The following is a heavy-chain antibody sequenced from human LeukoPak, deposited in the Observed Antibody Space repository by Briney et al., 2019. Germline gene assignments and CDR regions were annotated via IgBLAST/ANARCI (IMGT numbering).Heavy chain of an antibody. V-gene: IGHV4-59*01. Sequence: TSETLSLTCTVSGGSISSYYWSWIRQPPGKGLEWIGYIFYSGSTNYNPSLKSRVTISVDTSKNQFSLKLSSVTAADTAVYYCARDRGYAYFIDYWGQGTRVTVST. CDR2: IFYSGST. CDR3: ARDRGYAYFIDY. D-gene: IGHD3-16*01. CDR1: GGSISSYY. J-gene: IGHJ4*02.